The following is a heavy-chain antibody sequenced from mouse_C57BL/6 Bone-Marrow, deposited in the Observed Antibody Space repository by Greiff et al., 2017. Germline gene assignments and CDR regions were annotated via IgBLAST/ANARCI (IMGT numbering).Heavy chain of an antibody. Sequence: QVQLQQSGAELVRPGTSVKMSCKASGYTFTNYWIGWAKQRPGHGLEWIGDIYPGGGYTNYNEKFKGKATLTADKSSSTAYMQFSSLTSEDSAIYYCARWNYYGSSSWYFDVWGTGTTVTVSS. CDR1: GYTFTNYW. CDR2: IYPGGGYT. V-gene: IGHV1-63*01. CDR3: ARWNYYGSSSWYFDV. D-gene: IGHD1-1*01. J-gene: IGHJ1*03.